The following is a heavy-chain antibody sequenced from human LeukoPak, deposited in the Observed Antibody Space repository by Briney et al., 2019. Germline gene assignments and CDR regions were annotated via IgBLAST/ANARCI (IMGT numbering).Heavy chain of an antibody. CDR3: ARSSSGAKDY. CDR2: ITSSSSPI. CDR1: GFTFSSYS. D-gene: IGHD1-26*01. Sequence: QSGGSLRLPCAASGFTFSSYSMNWVRQAPGKGLEWVSYITSSSSPIYYADSVQGRFTISRDNAKNSLFLQMNSLRAEDTAVYYCARSSSGAKDYWGQGTLVTVSS. V-gene: IGHV3-48*01. J-gene: IGHJ4*02.